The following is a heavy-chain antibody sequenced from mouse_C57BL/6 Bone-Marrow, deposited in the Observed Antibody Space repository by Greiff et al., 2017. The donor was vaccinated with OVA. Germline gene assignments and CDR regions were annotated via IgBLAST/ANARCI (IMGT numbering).Heavy chain of an antibody. D-gene: IGHD3-1*01. CDR1: GFNIKDDY. J-gene: IGHJ2*01. CDR2: IDPENGDT. CDR3: TWGGFSCDY. V-gene: IGHV14-4*01. Sequence: VQLQQSGAELVRPGASVKLSCTASGFNIKDDYMHWVKQRPEQGLEWIGWIDPENGDTEYASKFQGKATITADTSSNTAYLQLSSLTSEDTAVYYCTWGGFSCDYWGQGTTLTVSS.